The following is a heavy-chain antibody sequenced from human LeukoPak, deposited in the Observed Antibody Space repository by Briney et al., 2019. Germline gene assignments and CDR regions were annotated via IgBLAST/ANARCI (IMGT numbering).Heavy chain of an antibody. V-gene: IGHV4-59*01. Sequence: ASETLSLTCTVSGGSISSYYWSWIRQPPGKGLEWIGYIYYSGSTNYNPSLKSRVTISVDTSKNQFSLKLSSVTAADTAVYYCARGDSSGYYYGLDYWGQGTLVTVSS. CDR2: IYYSGST. D-gene: IGHD3-22*01. CDR1: GGSISSYY. J-gene: IGHJ4*02. CDR3: ARGDSSGYYYGLDY.